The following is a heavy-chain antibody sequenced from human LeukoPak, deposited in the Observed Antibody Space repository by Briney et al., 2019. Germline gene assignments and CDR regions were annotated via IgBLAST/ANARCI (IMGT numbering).Heavy chain of an antibody. CDR3: ARAGSGWVDWYFDL. CDR2: INAGNGNT. J-gene: IGHJ2*01. D-gene: IGHD6-25*01. V-gene: IGHV1-3*01. CDR1: GYTFTTYA. Sequence: ASVKVSCKASGYTFTTYAMHWVRQAPGQRLEWMGWINAGNGNTKYSQNFQGRVTITRDTSASTGYMELSSLRSEDTAVYYCARAGSGWVDWYFDLWGRGTLVTVSS.